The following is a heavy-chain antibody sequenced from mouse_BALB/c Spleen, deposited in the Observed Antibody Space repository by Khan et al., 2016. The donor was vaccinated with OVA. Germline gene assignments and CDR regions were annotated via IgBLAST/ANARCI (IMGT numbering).Heavy chain of an antibody. D-gene: IGHD2-3*01. V-gene: IGHV2-6*02. J-gene: IGHJ4*01. CDR2: IWSDGST. CDR3: ARWFDGYSSLYAMDY. CDR1: GFSLTTYG. Sequence: QVHLKQSGPGLVAPSQSLSITCTVSGFSLTTYGVHWVRQPPGKGLEWLVVIWSDGSTNYNSVLKSRLSISKDNSKSQVFLKMNSLQTDDTAMYYCARWFDGYSSLYAMDYWGQGTSVTVSS.